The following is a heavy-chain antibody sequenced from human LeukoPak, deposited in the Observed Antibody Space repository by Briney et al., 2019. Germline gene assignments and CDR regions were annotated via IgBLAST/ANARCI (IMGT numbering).Heavy chain of an antibody. J-gene: IGHJ6*02. CDR2: IYTSGST. D-gene: IGHD5-18*01. CDR1: GGSISSYY. Sequence: SETLSLTCTASGGSISSYYWSWIRQPAGKGLEWIGRIYTSGSTNYNPSLKSRVTMSVDTSKNQFSLKLSSVTAADTAVYYCARGYSYGSYYYYGMDVWGQGTTVTVSS. V-gene: IGHV4-4*07. CDR3: ARGYSYGSYYYYGMDV.